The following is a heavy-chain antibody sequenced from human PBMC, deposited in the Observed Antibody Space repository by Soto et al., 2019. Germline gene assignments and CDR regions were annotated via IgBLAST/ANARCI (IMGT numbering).Heavy chain of an antibody. CDR2: ISSSGSTI. D-gene: IGHD3-22*01. Sequence: GGSLRLSCAASGFTFSDYYMSWIRQAPGKGLEWVSYISSSGSTIYYADSVKGRFTISRDNAKNSLYLQMNSLRAEDTAVYYCARDTTDSRGYYYYGMDVWGQGTTVTVSS. CDR3: ARDTTDSRGYYYYGMDV. CDR1: GFTFSDYY. J-gene: IGHJ6*02. V-gene: IGHV3-11*01.